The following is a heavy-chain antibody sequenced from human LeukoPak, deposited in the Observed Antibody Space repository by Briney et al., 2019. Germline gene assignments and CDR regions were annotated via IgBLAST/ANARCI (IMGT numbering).Heavy chain of an antibody. J-gene: IGHJ4*02. V-gene: IGHV4-61*02. Sequence: PSQTLSLTCTVSGGSISSGSDYWSWIRQPAGKGLEWIGRIYTSGSTNYNPSLKSRVTISVDTSKNQFSLKLSSVTAADTAVYYCARAGYGDTLDYWGQGTLVTVSS. D-gene: IGHD4-17*01. CDR2: IYTSGST. CDR1: GGSISSGSDY. CDR3: ARAGYGDTLDY.